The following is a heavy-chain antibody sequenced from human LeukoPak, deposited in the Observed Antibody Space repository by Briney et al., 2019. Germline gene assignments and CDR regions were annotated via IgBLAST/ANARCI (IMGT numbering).Heavy chain of an antibody. D-gene: IGHD4/OR15-4a*01. V-gene: IGHV4-34*01. CDR3: ARTRSARAYYYYMDV. CDR2: INDGGRT. Sequence: PSETLSLTCAVYGESFSGYYWNWIRQPPGKGLEWIGEINDGGRTNYNPSLKSRVTISVDKSKNQFSLKLSSVTAADTAVYYCARTRSARAYYYYMDVWGKGTTVTVSS. CDR1: GESFSGYY. J-gene: IGHJ6*03.